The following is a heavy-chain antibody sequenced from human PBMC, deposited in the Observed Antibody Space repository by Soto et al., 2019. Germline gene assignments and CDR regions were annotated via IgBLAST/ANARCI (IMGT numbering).Heavy chain of an antibody. CDR3: ARVSGYCSSFLGQAEYYSDY. CDR2: IYHSGST. D-gene: IGHD6-13*01. J-gene: IGHJ4*02. Sequence: QLQLQESGSGLVKPSQTLSLTCAVSGGSISSGGYSWSWIRQPPGKGLEWIGYIYHSGSTYYNPSLKSRVTISVDRSNNQFSLKLSSVTAADTAVYYCARVSGYCSSFLGQAEYYSDYWGQGTLVTVSS. CDR1: GGSISSGGYS. V-gene: IGHV4-30-2*01.